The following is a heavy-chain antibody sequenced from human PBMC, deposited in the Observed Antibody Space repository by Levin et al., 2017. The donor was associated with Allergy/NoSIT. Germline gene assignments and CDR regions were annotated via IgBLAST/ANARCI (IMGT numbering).Heavy chain of an antibody. CDR2: IYYSGST. V-gene: IGHV4-59*01. D-gene: IGHD2-15*01. Sequence: GSLRLSCTVSGGSISSYYWSWIRQPPGKGLEWIGYIYYSGSTNYNPSLKSRVTISVDTSKNQFSLKLSSVTAADTAVYYCARALRKWSRPGAFDIWGQGTMVTVSS. CDR1: GGSISSYY. J-gene: IGHJ3*02. CDR3: ARALRKWSRPGAFDI.